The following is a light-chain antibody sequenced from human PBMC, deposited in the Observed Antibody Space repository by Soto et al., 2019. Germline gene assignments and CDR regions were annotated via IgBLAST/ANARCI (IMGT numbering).Light chain of an antibody. CDR1: QSVNAW. CDR2: KAS. J-gene: IGKJ1*01. CDR3: QQYSSYSPWL. V-gene: IGKV1-5*03. Sequence: DIQVAQSPSTLSASVGDRVTITCRASQSVNAWLAWYQQKPGTAPKLLIYKASTLDRGVSSRFSGSGSETEFPLTISSLQPEDSATYYCQQYSSYSPWLFGQGTKVEI.